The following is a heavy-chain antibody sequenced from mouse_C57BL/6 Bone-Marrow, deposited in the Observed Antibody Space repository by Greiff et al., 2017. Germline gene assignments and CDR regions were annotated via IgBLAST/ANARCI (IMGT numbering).Heavy chain of an antibody. CDR3: ARGSHYGSSARFAY. J-gene: IGHJ3*01. V-gene: IGHV1-81*01. CDR1: GYTFTSYG. CDR2: IYPRSGNT. Sequence: QVQLQQSGAELARPGASVKLSCKASGYTFTSYGISWVKQRTGQGLEWIGEIYPRSGNTYYNEKFKGKATLTADKSSSTAYMELRSLTSEDAAVYFCARGSHYGSSARFAYWGQGTLVTVSA. D-gene: IGHD1-1*01.